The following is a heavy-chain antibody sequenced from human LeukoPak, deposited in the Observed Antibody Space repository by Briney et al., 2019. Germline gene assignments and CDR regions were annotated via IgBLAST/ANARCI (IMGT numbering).Heavy chain of an antibody. CDR3: ARDAYYYDSSGYYRFDY. Sequence: SQTLSLTCAVSGGSISSYYWSWIRQPAGKGLEWIGRIYTSGSTNYNPSLKSRVTMSVDTSKNQFSLKLSSVTAADTAVYYCARDAYYYDSSGYYRFDYWGQGTLVTVSS. D-gene: IGHD3-22*01. CDR2: IYTSGST. CDR1: GGSISSYY. V-gene: IGHV4-4*07. J-gene: IGHJ4*02.